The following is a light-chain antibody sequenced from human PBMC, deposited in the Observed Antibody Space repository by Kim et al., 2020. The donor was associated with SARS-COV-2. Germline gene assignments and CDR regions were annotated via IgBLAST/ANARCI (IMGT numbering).Light chain of an antibody. CDR3: QSSDTTNFV. V-gene: IGLV6-57*03. CDR1: SGSIASKY. J-gene: IGLJ1*01. CDR2: EDK. Sequence: ETVTISCTRSSGSIASKYVQWYQQRPGSAPTTVIYEDKQRPSGVPERFSGAIDSSSNSASLTISGLKTEDEADYYCQSSDTTNFVFGTGTKVTVL.